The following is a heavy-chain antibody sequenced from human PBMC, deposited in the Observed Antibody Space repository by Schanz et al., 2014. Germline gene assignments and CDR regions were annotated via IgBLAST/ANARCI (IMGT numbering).Heavy chain of an antibody. CDR1: GYTFTSYY. V-gene: IGHV1-18*01. CDR2: ISAYNGNT. CDR3: ARDNLVSSSWYNYYGMDV. J-gene: IGHJ6*02. Sequence: QVQLVQSGAEVKKPGASVKVSCKAPGYTFTSYYIHWVRQAPGHGLEWMGWISAYNGNTNYAQKLQGRVTMTTDTSTSTAYMELRSLRSDDTAVYYCARDNLVSSSWYNYYGMDVWGQGTTVTVSS. D-gene: IGHD6-13*01.